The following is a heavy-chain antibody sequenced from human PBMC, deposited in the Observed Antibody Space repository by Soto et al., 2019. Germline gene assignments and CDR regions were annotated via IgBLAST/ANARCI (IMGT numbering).Heavy chain of an antibody. CDR2: ISYDGSNK. Sequence: QVQLVESGGGVVQPGRSLRLSCAASGFTFSSYGMHWVRQAPGKGLEWGAVISYDGSNKYYADSVKGRFTISRDNSKNTLYLQMNSLRAEDTAVYYCAKPKAVAGTGVDYYYGMDVWGQGTTVTVSS. D-gene: IGHD6-19*01. J-gene: IGHJ6*02. CDR1: GFTFSSYG. V-gene: IGHV3-30*18. CDR3: AKPKAVAGTGVDYYYGMDV.